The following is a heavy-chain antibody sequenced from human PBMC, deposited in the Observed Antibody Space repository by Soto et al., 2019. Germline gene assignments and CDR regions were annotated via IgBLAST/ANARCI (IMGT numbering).Heavy chain of an antibody. CDR2: VSAYNGNT. V-gene: IGHV1-18*01. J-gene: IGHJ5*02. CDR1: CYTFTSYG. D-gene: IGHD1-26*01. Sequence: GAPMKVSFKASCYTFTSYGISWVRPAPGQGVEWVGLVSAYNGNTNYGPKLQGTVTTNTDTPTSTAYMEMRSLRSDDTAVYYCARDRELLLNRFDPWGQGTLVTVSS. CDR3: ARDRELLLNRFDP.